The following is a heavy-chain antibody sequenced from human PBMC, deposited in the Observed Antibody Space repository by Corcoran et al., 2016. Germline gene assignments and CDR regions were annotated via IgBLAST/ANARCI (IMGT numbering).Heavy chain of an antibody. CDR1: GYTFSSYT. J-gene: IGHJ4*02. Sequence: QVQLVQSGAEVKMPGASVKVSCKASGYTFSSYTIHWVRQAPGQTLEWMGWINGGNGNTKYSQKFQGRVTITRDTSATTAYMDLSSLKSEDTAVYYCARVGGWAHFDSWGQGTLVTVSS. V-gene: IGHV1-3*01. D-gene: IGHD3-16*01. CDR3: ARVGGWAHFDS. CDR2: INGGNGNT.